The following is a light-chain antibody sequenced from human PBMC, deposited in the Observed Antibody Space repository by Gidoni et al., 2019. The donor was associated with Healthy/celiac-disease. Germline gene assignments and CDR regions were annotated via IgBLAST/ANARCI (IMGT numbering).Light chain of an antibody. J-gene: IGKJ3*01. V-gene: IGKV1-5*01. CDR3: QQYNSLGT. Sequence: DIQLTQSPSTLSASVGDRVTITCRASQSISSWLAWYQQKPGKAHKLLIYDASSLESGVPSRFSGSGSGTEFTLTISSLQPDDFATYYCQQYNSLGTFGPGTKVDIK. CDR1: QSISSW. CDR2: DAS.